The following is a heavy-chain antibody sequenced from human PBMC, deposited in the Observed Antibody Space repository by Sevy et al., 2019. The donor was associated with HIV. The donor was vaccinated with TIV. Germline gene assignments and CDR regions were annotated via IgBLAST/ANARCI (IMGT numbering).Heavy chain of an antibody. Sequence: SETLSLTCTVSGGSISSGGYYWSWIRQHPGKGLEWIGYIYYSGSTYYNPSLKSRVTISVNTSKNQFSLKLSSVTAADTAVYYCERVHNFGSLYGGAVYYFDYWGQGTLVTVSS. D-gene: IGHD4-17*01. CDR3: ERVHNFGSLYGGAVYYFDY. J-gene: IGHJ4*02. CDR2: IYYSGST. V-gene: IGHV4-31*03. CDR1: GGSISSGGYY.